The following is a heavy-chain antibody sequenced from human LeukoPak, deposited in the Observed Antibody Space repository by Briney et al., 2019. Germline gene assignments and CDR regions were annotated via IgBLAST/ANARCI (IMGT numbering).Heavy chain of an antibody. D-gene: IGHD3-10*01. Sequence: GGSLRLSCAASGFTFASYPMGWVRQAPGKGLEWVSSISRSGDDTYYADSVRGRFTISRDNSKNTLYLQMNSLRAKDTAIYYCAKDQLLGWGQGTQVTVSS. CDR3: AKDQLLG. V-gene: IGHV3-23*01. J-gene: IGHJ4*02. CDR1: GFTFASYP. CDR2: ISRSGDDT.